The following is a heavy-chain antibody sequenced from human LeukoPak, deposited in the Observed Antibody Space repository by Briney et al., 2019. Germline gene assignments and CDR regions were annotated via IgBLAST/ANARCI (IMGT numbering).Heavy chain of an antibody. CDR3: ATRPATETYFGVFDY. J-gene: IGHJ4*02. D-gene: IGHD3-10*01. CDR1: GITFSNHA. Sequence: GGSLRLSCAASGITFSNHAMTWVSQAPGKGLEWVSGITGSGANTYYAESVKGPFTISRDNSRNTLYLQMNSRRAEDAALYYCATRPATETYFGVFDYWGQGTLVTVSS. CDR2: ITGSGANT. V-gene: IGHV3-23*01.